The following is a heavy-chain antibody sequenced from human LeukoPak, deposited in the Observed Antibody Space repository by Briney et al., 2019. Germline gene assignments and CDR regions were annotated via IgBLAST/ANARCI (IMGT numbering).Heavy chain of an antibody. CDR1: GGSISSYY. J-gene: IGHJ6*03. CDR3: ARVYTVMGATTVDHYHYYMDV. D-gene: IGHD5-18*01. V-gene: IGHV4-59*08. Sequence: PSETLSLTCTVSGGSISSYYWSWIRQPPGKGLEWIGYIYYSGSTNYNPSVKSRVTVSLDTSKNQISLKLSSVTAADTAIYYCARVYTVMGATTVDHYHYYMDVWGKGTTVTVSS. CDR2: IYYSGST.